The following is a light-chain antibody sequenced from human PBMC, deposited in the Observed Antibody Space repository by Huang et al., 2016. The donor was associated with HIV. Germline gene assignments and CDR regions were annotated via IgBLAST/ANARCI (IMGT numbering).Light chain of an antibody. V-gene: IGKV3-15*01. J-gene: IGKJ1*01. CDR3: QQYNNWSRT. CDR2: GAS. CDR1: QSVSSN. Sequence: EIVMTQSPATLSVSPGERATLSCRASQSVSSNLAWYQQKPGQAPRLIIYGASTRATGIPARFSGSGSGTEFTLTISSLQSEDVAVYYCQQYNNWSRTFGQGTKVEIK.